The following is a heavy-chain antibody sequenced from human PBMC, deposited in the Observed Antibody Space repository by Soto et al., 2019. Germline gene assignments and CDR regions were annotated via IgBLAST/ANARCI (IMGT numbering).Heavy chain of an antibody. D-gene: IGHD5-12*01. Sequence: GGSLRLSCAASGFTFSSYSMNWVRQAPGKGLEWVSSISSSSSYIYYADSVKGRFTISRDNAKNSLYLQMNSLRAEDTAVYYCARDRGLDSGYDDPYDAFDIWGQGTMVTVSS. CDR1: GFTFSSYS. V-gene: IGHV3-21*01. CDR2: ISSSSSYI. J-gene: IGHJ3*02. CDR3: ARDRGLDSGYDDPYDAFDI.